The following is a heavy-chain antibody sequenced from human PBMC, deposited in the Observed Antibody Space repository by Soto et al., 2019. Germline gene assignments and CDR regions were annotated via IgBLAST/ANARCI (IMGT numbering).Heavy chain of an antibody. J-gene: IGHJ5*02. D-gene: IGHD4-17*01. Sequence: GESLKISCKGSGYSFTNYWIAWVRQMPGKGLEYMGIIYPSDSDTRYSPSFQGQVTISADKSISTAYLQWSGLKASDTAIYYCARHGFYGDFSSNYFDPWGQGTLVTVSS. V-gene: IGHV5-51*01. CDR2: IYPSDSDT. CDR3: ARHGFYGDFSSNYFDP. CDR1: GYSFTNYW.